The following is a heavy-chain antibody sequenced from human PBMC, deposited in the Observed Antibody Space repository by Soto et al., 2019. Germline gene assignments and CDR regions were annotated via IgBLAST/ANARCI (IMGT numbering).Heavy chain of an antibody. D-gene: IGHD3-9*01. Sequence: GASVKVSCKASGYTFTGYSMHWVRQAPGQGLEWMGWINPNSGGTNYAQKFQGWVTMTRDTSISTAYMELSRLRSDDTAVYYCAREGANDILTGYSEGYWFDPWGQGTLVTVSS. CDR2: INPNSGGT. V-gene: IGHV1-2*04. CDR1: GYTFTGYS. J-gene: IGHJ5*02. CDR3: AREGANDILTGYSEGYWFDP.